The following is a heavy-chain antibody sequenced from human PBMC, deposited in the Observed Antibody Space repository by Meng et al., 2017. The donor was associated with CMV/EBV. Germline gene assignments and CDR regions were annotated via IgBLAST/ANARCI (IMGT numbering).Heavy chain of an antibody. CDR1: GFTFSSYA. Sequence: GESLKISCAASGFTFSSYAMSWVRQAPGKGLEWVSVIWSGGSSTYYADSVKGRFTISRDNSKNTLYLQMNSLRAEDKAVYYCAYQRRTYYYYGMDVWGQGTTVTVSS. CDR3: AYQRRTYYYYGMDV. V-gene: IGHV3-23*03. J-gene: IGHJ6*02. D-gene: IGHD2-2*01. CDR2: IWSGGSST.